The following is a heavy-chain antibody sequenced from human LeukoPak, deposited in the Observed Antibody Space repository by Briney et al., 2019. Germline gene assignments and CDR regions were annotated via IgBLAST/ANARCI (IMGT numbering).Heavy chain of an antibody. V-gene: IGHV4-39*07. J-gene: IGHJ4*02. D-gene: IGHD2-2*01. CDR2: IFYSGTT. CDR3: ARDEGSSYPFDY. CDR1: GGSISSSSYY. Sequence: SETLSLTCTVSGGSISSSSYYWGWIRQPPGKGLEWIGSIFYSGTTYYNPSLKSRVTVSLDTSKNKFSLKLSSVTAADTAVYFCARDEGSSYPFDYWGQGTLVTVSS.